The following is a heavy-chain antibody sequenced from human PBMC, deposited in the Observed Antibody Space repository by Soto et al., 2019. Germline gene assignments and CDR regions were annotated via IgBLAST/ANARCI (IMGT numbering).Heavy chain of an antibody. Sequence: GGSLRLSCAASGFTFCNFSMSLLRQAPGKGLEWVSCITSSSDGTHYAASVKGRFTISRDNSKNTVFLQMNSLRAEDTAVYYCAEGGFYDGFDYWGQGTLVTVSS. J-gene: IGHJ4*02. CDR2: ITSSSDGT. D-gene: IGHD5-12*01. CDR3: AEGGFYDGFDY. V-gene: IGHV3-23*01. CDR1: GFTFCNFS.